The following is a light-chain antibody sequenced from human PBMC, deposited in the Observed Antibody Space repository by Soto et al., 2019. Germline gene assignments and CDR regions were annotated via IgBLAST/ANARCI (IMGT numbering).Light chain of an antibody. CDR1: SSNIGAGYD. CDR3: QSYDSSLSGVV. CDR2: GNS. V-gene: IGLV1-40*01. J-gene: IGLJ2*01. Sequence: QSVLTQPPSVSGAPGQRVTISCPGSSSNIGAGYDVHWYQQFPGTAPKLLIYGNSNRPSGVPDRFSGAKSGTSASRAITGLQAEDEADYYCQSYDSSLSGVVFGGGTKLTFL.